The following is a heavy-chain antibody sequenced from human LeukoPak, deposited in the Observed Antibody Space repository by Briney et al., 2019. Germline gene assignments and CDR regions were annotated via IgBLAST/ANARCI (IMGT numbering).Heavy chain of an antibody. J-gene: IGHJ4*02. D-gene: IGHD1-26*01. CDR2: IYSGGYA. V-gene: IGHV3-53*01. CDR1: GFNISTNY. CDR3: ARDVVGSFHYFYL. Sequence: PGGSLRLSCAASGFNISTNYMSWVRQAPGKGLEWVSVIYSGGYAYYTDSVKGRFTISRDNAKNTVYLQMNTLRVDDTAVYYCARDVVGSFHYFYLWGQGTLVTVSS.